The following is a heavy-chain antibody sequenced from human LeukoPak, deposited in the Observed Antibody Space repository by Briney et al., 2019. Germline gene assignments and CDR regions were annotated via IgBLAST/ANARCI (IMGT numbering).Heavy chain of an antibody. CDR3: ARGRSITILRGVAISDGFDI. Sequence: ASVKVSCKASGYTFTGYYMHWVRQAPGQGLEWMGWINPNSGGTNYAQDFHGGVAMTRDTSIGTAYMELSRLRSDDTAVYYCARGRSITILRGVAISDGFDIWGQGTKVTVS. V-gene: IGHV1-2*02. CDR1: GYTFTGYY. J-gene: IGHJ3*02. D-gene: IGHD3-10*01. CDR2: INPNSGGT.